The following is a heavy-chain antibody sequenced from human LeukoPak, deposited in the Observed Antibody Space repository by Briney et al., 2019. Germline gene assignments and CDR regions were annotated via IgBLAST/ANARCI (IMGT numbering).Heavy chain of an antibody. D-gene: IGHD3-9*01. J-gene: IGHJ5*02. CDR1: GGSISNYY. CDR2: IHYSGST. CDR3: ARSDWFRGEETPT. Sequence: SETLSLTCTVSGGSISNYYWSWIRQPPGKGLEWIGYIHYSGSTNYKSSLKSRVTISVDTSKNQFSLKLRSVTAADTAVYYCARSDWFRGEETPTWGQGTLVTVSS. V-gene: IGHV4-59*08.